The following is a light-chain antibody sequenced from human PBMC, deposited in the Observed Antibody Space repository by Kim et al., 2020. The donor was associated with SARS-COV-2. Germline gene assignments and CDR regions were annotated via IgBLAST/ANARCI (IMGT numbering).Light chain of an antibody. CDR2: GAS. Sequence: PGERATLSCRASRSISSSYLAWYQQKPGQAPSLLIFGASNRATGIPDRFSGSGSGTDFILTIKRLEPEDVAVYYCQQYVSSPFTFGPGTKVDIK. CDR3: QQYVSSPFT. CDR1: RSISSSY. J-gene: IGKJ3*01. V-gene: IGKV3-20*01.